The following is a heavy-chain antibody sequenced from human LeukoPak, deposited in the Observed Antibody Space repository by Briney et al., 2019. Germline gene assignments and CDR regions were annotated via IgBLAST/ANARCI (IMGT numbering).Heavy chain of an antibody. Sequence: PSETLSLTCTVSGYSISSGYYWGWIRPPPGKGLEWIGSIYHSGSTYYNPSLKSRVTISVDTSKNQFSLKLSSVTAADTAVYYCARDRLAVAGPDAFDIWGQGTMVTVSS. V-gene: IGHV4-38-2*02. CDR2: IYHSGST. J-gene: IGHJ3*02. CDR3: ARDRLAVAGPDAFDI. D-gene: IGHD6-19*01. CDR1: GYSISSGYY.